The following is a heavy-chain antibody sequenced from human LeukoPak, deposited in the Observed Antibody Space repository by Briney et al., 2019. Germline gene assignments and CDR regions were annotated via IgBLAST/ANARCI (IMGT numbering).Heavy chain of an antibody. CDR1: GGSFSGYY. CDR3: ARGRAGATGY. Sequence: SETLSLTCAVYGGSFSGYYWSWIRQPPGKGLEWIGEINHSGSTNYNPSLKSRVTASVDTSKNQFSLKLSSVTAADTAVYYCARGRAGATGYWGQGTLVTVSS. J-gene: IGHJ4*02. CDR2: INHSGST. V-gene: IGHV4-34*01. D-gene: IGHD1-26*01.